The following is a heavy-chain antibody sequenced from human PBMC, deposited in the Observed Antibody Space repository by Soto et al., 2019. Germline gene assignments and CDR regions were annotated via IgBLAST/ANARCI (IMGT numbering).Heavy chain of an antibody. Sequence: GGSLRLSCAASGFTFSSYVMSWVRQAPGKGLEWVSAISGSGGSTYYGDSVKGRFTISRDNSKSTLYLQMNSLRAEDTALYYCAKGSGYYCYGVDVWGQGTTVTVSS. CDR1: GFTFSSYV. CDR2: ISGSGGST. D-gene: IGHD6-25*01. CDR3: AKGSGYYCYGVDV. J-gene: IGHJ6*02. V-gene: IGHV3-23*01.